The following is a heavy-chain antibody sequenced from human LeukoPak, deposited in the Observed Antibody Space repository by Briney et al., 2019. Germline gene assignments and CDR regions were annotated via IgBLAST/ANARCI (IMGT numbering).Heavy chain of an antibody. J-gene: IGHJ5*01. CDR2: ISGSGRTI. CDR3: ARGVYGRFDS. Sequence: QPGGSLRLSCAASGFTFDAYEINWVRQAPGKGLEWVSYISGSGRTIYYADSVKGRFTISWDNAKDSVYLQMNRLRAEDTAVYYCARGVYGRFDSWGQGTLVTVYS. V-gene: IGHV3-48*03. CDR1: GFTFDAYE. D-gene: IGHD2/OR15-2a*01.